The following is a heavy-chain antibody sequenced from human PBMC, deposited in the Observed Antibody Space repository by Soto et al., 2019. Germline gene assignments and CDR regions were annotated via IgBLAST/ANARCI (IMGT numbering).Heavy chain of an antibody. V-gene: IGHV3-30*18. D-gene: IGHD1-26*01. J-gene: IGHJ4*02. CDR1: GFTFNSYG. Sequence: QVQLVESGGGVVQPGRSLRLSCAASGFTFNSYGMHWVRQAPGKGLEWVAVISYDGSNKYYADSVKGRFTISRDNSNNTLYLQKNSLRAEDTAVYYCAKDTGGSPGNWGQGTLVTVSS. CDR3: AKDTGGSPGN. CDR2: ISYDGSNK.